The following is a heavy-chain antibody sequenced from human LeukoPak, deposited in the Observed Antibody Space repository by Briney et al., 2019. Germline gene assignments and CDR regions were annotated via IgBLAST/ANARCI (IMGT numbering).Heavy chain of an antibody. CDR1: GFTFSTYD. J-gene: IGHJ4*02. CDR3: ARDYQSSGTFPDY. V-gene: IGHV3-48*04. Sequence: GGSLRLSCAASGFTFSTYDMNWVRQAPGKGLEWVSYISSSGSTIYYADSVKGRFTISRDNTKNSLYLQMNSLRAEDTAVYYCARDYQSSGTFPDYWGQGTLVTVSS. D-gene: IGHD3-22*01. CDR2: ISSSGSTI.